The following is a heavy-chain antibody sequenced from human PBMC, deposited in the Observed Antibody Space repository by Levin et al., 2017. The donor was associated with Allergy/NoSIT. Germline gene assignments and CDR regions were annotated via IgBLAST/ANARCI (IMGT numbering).Heavy chain of an antibody. J-gene: IGHJ4*02. CDR3: ARDLYSTSASRGSY. V-gene: IGHV3-74*01. CDR2: VNSDGSST. D-gene: IGHD6-6*01. CDR1: GFTFSSYW. Sequence: ETLSLTCAASGFTFSSYWMHWVRQAPGKGLVWVSRVNSDGSSTTYADSVKGRFTISRDNAKNTLYLQMNSLRAEDTAVYYCARDLYSTSASRGSYWGQGTLVTVSS.